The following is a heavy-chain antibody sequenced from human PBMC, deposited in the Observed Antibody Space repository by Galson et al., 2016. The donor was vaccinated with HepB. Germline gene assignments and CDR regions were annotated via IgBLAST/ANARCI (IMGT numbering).Heavy chain of an antibody. Sequence: SVKVSCKASGGTLSNYAISWVRQAPGQGLEWMEGIIPIFGTANYAQKFQGRVTITADESTSTAYMELSSLRSEDTAVYYCARGGQTVTAYWYFDLWGRGTLVTVSS. V-gene: IGHV1-69*13. CDR2: IIPIFGTA. D-gene: IGHD4-11*01. J-gene: IGHJ2*01. CDR3: ARGGQTVTAYWYFDL. CDR1: GGTLSNYA.